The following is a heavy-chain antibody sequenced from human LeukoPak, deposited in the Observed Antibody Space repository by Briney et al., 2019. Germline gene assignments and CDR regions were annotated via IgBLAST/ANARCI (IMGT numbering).Heavy chain of an antibody. D-gene: IGHD4-23*01. CDR2: IYYSGST. V-gene: IGHV4-39*07. CDR1: GGSISSSSYS. J-gene: IGHJ3*02. Sequence: SETLSLTCTVSGGSISSSSYSWGWIRQPPGKGLEWIGNIYYSGSTYYNPSLKSRVTISVDTSKKQFSLKLSSVTAADTAVYYCATASPTTVVTTIGAFDIWGQGTMVTVSS. CDR3: ATASPTTVVTTIGAFDI.